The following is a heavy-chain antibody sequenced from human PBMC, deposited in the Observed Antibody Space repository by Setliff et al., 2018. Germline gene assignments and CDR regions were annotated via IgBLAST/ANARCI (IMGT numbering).Heavy chain of an antibody. CDR1: GYTFSSYY. V-gene: IGHV1-46*01. J-gene: IGHJ4*02. D-gene: IGHD6-13*01. CDR2: LNPAGGSA. Sequence: GASVKVSCKATGYTFSSYYMHWVRQAPGQGPEWMGILNPAGGSASLAPKFQGRVTMTRDMSTSTAYMEFSSLRSDDTAVYYCARAGSAPAGRKGLLESWGQGTLVT. CDR3: ARAGSAPAGRKGLLES.